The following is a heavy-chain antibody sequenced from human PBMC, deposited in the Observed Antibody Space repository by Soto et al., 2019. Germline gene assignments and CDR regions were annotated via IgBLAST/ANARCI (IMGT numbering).Heavy chain of an antibody. D-gene: IGHD2-15*01. V-gene: IGHV1-69*08. Sequence: QVQLVQSGAEVKKPGSSVKVSCKASGGTFSSYTISWVRQAPGQGLEWMGRIIPILGIANYAQKFQGRVTITADKSTSTAYMELSSLRSEDTAVYYCVRDSGVVVAATPDYYYGMDVWGQGTTVTVSS. J-gene: IGHJ6*02. CDR3: VRDSGVVVAATPDYYYGMDV. CDR2: IIPILGIA. CDR1: GGTFSSYT.